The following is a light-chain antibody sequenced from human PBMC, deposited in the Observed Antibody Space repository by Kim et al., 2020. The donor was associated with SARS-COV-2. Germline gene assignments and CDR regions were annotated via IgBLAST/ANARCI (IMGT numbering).Light chain of an antibody. J-gene: IGKJ3*01. CDR3: QQYGSSPFT. V-gene: IGKV3D-20*01. Sequence: EIVLTQSPATLSLSPGERATLSCGASQRVSSSYLAWYQQKPGLAPRLLIYDASSRATGIPDRFSGSGSGTDFTLTISRLEPEDFAVYSCQQYGSSPFTFGPRTKVDIK. CDR1: QRVSSSY. CDR2: DAS.